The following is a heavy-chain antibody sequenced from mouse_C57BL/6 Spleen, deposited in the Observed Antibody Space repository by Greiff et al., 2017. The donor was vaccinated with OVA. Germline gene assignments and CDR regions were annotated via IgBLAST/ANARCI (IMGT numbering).Heavy chain of an antibody. CDR3: AYSNYGAY. CDR1: GFTIKDYY. CDR2: FDPEDGET. D-gene: IGHD2-5*01. J-gene: IGHJ3*01. Sequence: EVQLQQSGAELVKPGASVKMSCTASGFTIKDYYMQWVKQRNEQGLEWIGRFDPEDGETKYAPKFPGKATITADTSSNTAYMQLSSLTSEYTAVYYCAYSNYGAYWGQGTLVTVSA. V-gene: IGHV14-2*01.